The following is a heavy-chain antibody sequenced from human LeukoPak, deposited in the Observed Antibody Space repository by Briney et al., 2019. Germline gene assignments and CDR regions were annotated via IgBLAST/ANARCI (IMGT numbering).Heavy chain of an antibody. CDR2: INHSGST. J-gene: IGHJ4*02. CDR1: GGSISSSNW. CDR3: ARNPSRARRYFDY. Sequence: SGTLSLTCAVSGGSISSSNWWNWVRQPPGKGLEWIGEINHSGSTNYNPSLKSRVTISVDTSKNQFSLKLSSVTAADTAVYYCARNPSRARRYFDYWGQGTLVTVSS. V-gene: IGHV4-4*02.